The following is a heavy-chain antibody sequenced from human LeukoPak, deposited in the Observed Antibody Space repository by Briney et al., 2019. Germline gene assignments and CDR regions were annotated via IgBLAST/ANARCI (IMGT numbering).Heavy chain of an antibody. CDR2: ISGSVVST. J-gene: IGHJ4*02. CDR3: AKAVGHYLGG. Sequence: GGSLRLSCAASGFTFTSYAMTWVRQAPGKGLEWVSGISGSVVSTYYADSVKGRFTISRDNSKNTLYLQMKSLRAEDTAVYYCAKAVGHYLGGWGQGTLVTVSS. V-gene: IGHV3-23*01. CDR1: GFTFTSYA. D-gene: IGHD1-26*01.